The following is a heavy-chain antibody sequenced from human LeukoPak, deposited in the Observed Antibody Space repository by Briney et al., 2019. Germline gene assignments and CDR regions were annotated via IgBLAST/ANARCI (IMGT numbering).Heavy chain of an antibody. CDR1: GFTFSNYG. J-gene: IGHJ5*02. Sequence: GGSLRLSCAASGFTFSNYGVHWVRQAPGKGLEWVAFIRFDGSDKYYAGSVKGRFTISRDNSKNTLYLQMNSLRTEDTAVYYCATDRSGYVPASWGQGTLVTVSS. V-gene: IGHV3-30*02. CDR3: ATDRSGYVPAS. CDR2: IRFDGSDK. D-gene: IGHD5-12*01.